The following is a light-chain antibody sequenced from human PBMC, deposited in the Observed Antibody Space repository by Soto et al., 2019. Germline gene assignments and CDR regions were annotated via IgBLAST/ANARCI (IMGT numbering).Light chain of an antibody. J-gene: IGKJ2*01. CDR1: QSVARNL. V-gene: IGKV3-20*01. Sequence: EIVLTQSPGTLSLSPGERATLSCRASQSVARNLLAWFQQRPGQPPRLLIYDATGRATGIPDRFSGSGSATDFTLTINRLEPEDCAVYYCHQYANSPLTFGQGTQLEI. CDR2: DAT. CDR3: HQYANSPLT.